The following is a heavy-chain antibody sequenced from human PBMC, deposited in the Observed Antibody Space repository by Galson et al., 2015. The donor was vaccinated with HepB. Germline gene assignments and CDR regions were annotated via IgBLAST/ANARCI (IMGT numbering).Heavy chain of an antibody. CDR1: GFTFSSYA. CDR2: ISGSGGST. CDR3: AKDLYYYDSSGPIDY. D-gene: IGHD3-22*01. Sequence: SLRLSCAASGFTFSSYAMSWVRQAPGKGLEWVSAISGSGGSTYYADSVKGRFTISRDNSKNTLYLQMNSLRAEDTAVYYCAKDLYYYDSSGPIDYWGQGTLVTVSS. J-gene: IGHJ4*02. V-gene: IGHV3-23*01.